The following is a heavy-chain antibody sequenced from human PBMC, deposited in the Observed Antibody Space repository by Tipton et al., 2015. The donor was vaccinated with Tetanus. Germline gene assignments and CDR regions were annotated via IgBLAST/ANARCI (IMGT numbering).Heavy chain of an antibody. D-gene: IGHD3-10*01. J-gene: IGHJ3*02. V-gene: IGHV3-53*01. CDR1: GFTVSSNY. CDR3: ARPYGSGSDDAFDI. Sequence: QLVQSGGGVVQPGRSLRLSCAASGFTVSSNYMSWVRQAPGKGLEWVSVIYSGGSTYYADSVKGRFTISRDNSKNTLYLQMNSLRAEDTAVYYCARPYGSGSDDAFDIWGQGTMVTVSS. CDR2: IYSGGST.